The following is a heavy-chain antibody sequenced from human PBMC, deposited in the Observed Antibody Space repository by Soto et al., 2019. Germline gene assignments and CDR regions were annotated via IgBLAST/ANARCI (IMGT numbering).Heavy chain of an antibody. CDR3: VRYCSTTLCNGVATRTFDY. V-gene: IGHV3-11*04. D-gene: IGHD2-2*01. CDR2: ISSSGYTV. J-gene: IGHJ4*02. CDR1: GFRFSDYS. Sequence: PGGSLRLSCAASGFRFSDYSMNWVRQAPGKGLEWVSYISSSGYTVYYADSVKGRFTISRDNTRNSLYLQMNSLRDEDTALYYCVRYCSTTLCNGVATRTFDYWGQGTLVTVSS.